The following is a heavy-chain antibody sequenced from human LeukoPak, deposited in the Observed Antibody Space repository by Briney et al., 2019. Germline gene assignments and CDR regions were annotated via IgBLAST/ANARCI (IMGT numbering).Heavy chain of an antibody. Sequence: PSETLSLTCAVSGYSISSGYYWGWIRQPPGKGLEWIGSIYHSGSTYYNPSLKSRVTISVDTSKNQFSLRLSSVTAADTAVYYCARRRGQSDQFDYWGQGTLVTVSS. V-gene: IGHV4-38-2*01. D-gene: IGHD3-10*01. CDR2: IYHSGST. CDR3: ARRRGQSDQFDY. CDR1: GYSISSGYY. J-gene: IGHJ4*02.